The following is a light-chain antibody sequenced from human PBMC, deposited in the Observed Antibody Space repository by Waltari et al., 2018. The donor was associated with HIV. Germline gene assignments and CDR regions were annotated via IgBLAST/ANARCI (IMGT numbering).Light chain of an antibody. CDR3: SSHAGSKVV. CDR1: SSDVGVYNY. CDR2: DVI. Sequence: QSALTPPPSASGSPGQSVTLSCTGTSSDVGVYNYVSWPQQHPGKAPKLMIYDVIKRPSGGPDRFSGSKSGNTASLTVSGLQPEDEADYYCSSHAGSKVVFGGGTRLTVL. V-gene: IGLV2-8*01. J-gene: IGLJ2*01.